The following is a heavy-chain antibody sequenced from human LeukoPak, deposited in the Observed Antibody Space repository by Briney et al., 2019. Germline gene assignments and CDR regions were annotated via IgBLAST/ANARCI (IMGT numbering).Heavy chain of an antibody. CDR2: IYHSGTT. Sequence: PSETLSLTCAVSTYSISSGYYWGWIRQSPGKGLERIGSIYHSGTTYYNPSLKSRVAISVDTSKNEFSLKLSSVTAADSAVYYCARGSGWSGYSGVWGKGTTVTVSS. CDR3: ARGSGWSGYSGV. J-gene: IGHJ6*04. D-gene: IGHD3-3*01. CDR1: TYSISSGYY. V-gene: IGHV4-38-2*01.